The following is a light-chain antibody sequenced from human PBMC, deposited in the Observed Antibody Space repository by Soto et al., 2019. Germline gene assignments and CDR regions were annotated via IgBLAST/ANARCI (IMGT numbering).Light chain of an antibody. CDR1: QSVSSS. Sequence: EIVMTQSPSTLSVSPGDRATISCRASQSVSSSLAWYQQKPGHAPMLLIYGASTRGTGIRARFSGSGSGTAFTITSSRLQYVDFAVYYCQQYNSWPFLTFGGGTKVDIK. V-gene: IGKV3-15*01. CDR2: GAS. J-gene: IGKJ4*01. CDR3: QQYNSWPFLT.